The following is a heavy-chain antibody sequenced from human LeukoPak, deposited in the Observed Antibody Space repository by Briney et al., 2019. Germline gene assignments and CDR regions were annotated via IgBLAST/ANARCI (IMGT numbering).Heavy chain of an antibody. CDR3: ARAVSGSLYGDFDF. Sequence: VASVKVSCKASGYSFVFFGVSWVRQAPGRGLEWMGWIDSHNGNTNYAEKFQGRVTMTTDTSTTTSYMELRSLRSDDTAVYYCARAVSGSLYGDFDFWGQGTLVTVSA. CDR2: IDSHNGNT. CDR1: GYSFVFFG. D-gene: IGHD1-26*01. J-gene: IGHJ4*02. V-gene: IGHV1-18*01.